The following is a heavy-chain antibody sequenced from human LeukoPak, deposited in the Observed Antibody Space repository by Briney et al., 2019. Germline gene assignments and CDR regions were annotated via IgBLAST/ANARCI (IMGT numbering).Heavy chain of an antibody. CDR3: AKGCRDGYNFGWFDP. V-gene: IGHV3-9*01. D-gene: IGHD5-24*01. Sequence: GGSLRLSCAASGFTFDDYAMHWVRQAPGKGLEWVSGISWNSGSIGYADSVKGRFTISRDNAKNSLYLQMNSLRAEDTALYYCAKGCRDGYNFGWFDPWGQGTLVTVSS. CDR2: ISWNSGSI. J-gene: IGHJ5*02. CDR1: GFTFDDYA.